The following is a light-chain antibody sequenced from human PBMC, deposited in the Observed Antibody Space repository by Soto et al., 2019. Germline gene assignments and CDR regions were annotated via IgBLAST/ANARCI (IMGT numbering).Light chain of an antibody. Sequence: DIQMTQSPSSLSAFVGDRVTITCRASQSISTYLNWYQHKPGKAPKVLIYAASTLQSGVPSRFSGSGSGTDFTLTISSLQPEDFATYYCQQSFSTPRTFGQGTKVEFK. CDR2: AAS. J-gene: IGKJ1*01. V-gene: IGKV1-39*01. CDR3: QQSFSTPRT. CDR1: QSISTY.